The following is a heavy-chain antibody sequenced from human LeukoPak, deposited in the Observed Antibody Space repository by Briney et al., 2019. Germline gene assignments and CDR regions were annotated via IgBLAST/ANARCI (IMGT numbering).Heavy chain of an antibody. CDR2: ISYDGSNK. CDR1: GFTFSSYG. V-gene: IGHV3-30*03. J-gene: IGHJ4*02. Sequence: GGSLRLSCAASGFTFSSYGMHWVRQAPGKGLEWVAVISYDGSNKYYADSVKGRFTISRDNSKNTLYLQMNSLRAEDTAVYYCARAAGIAAPGTRFDYFDNWGQGTPVTVSS. D-gene: IGHD6-13*01. CDR3: ARAAGIAAPGTRFDYFDN.